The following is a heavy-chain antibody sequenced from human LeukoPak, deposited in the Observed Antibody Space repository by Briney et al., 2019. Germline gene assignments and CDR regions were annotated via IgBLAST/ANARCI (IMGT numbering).Heavy chain of an antibody. J-gene: IGHJ4*02. D-gene: IGHD5-12*01. CDR1: GFTFSGYG. CDR3: ASSYSGYAWGDY. V-gene: IGHV3-33*01. Sequence: GGSLRLSCAASGFTFSGYGMHWVRQAPGKGLEWVAVIWFDGSNKYYADSVKGRFTISRDNSKNTLYLQMNSLRAEDTAMYYCASSYSGYAWGDYWGQGTLVSVSS. CDR2: IWFDGSNK.